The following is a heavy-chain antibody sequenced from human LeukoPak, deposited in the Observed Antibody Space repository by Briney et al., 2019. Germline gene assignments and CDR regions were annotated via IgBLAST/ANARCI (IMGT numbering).Heavy chain of an antibody. CDR3: AKVSLNYYDSRARAIDI. V-gene: IGHV3-23*01. J-gene: IGHJ3*02. CDR1: GFTFSSYA. Sequence: GGSLRLSCAASGFTFSSYAMSWVRQAPGKGLERVSAISGSGGSTYYADSVKGRFTISRDNSKNTLYLQMNSLRAEDTAVYYCAKVSLNYYDSRARAIDIWGQGTMVTVSS. D-gene: IGHD3-22*01. CDR2: ISGSGGST.